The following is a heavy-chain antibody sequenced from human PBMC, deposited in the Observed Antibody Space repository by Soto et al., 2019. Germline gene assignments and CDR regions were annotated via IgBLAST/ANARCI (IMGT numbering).Heavy chain of an antibody. J-gene: IGHJ6*02. CDR1: GGSISSYF. D-gene: IGHD2-2*01. Sequence: SETLSLTCTVSGGSISSYFWTWIRQSPSRGLEWLGRTYYRSKWYNDYAVSVKSRITINPDTSKNQFSLQLNSVTPEDTAVYYCARDLHMPHLYYYYGMDVWGQGTTVTVS. CDR2: TYYRSKWYN. CDR3: ARDLHMPHLYYYYGMDV. V-gene: IGHV6-1*01.